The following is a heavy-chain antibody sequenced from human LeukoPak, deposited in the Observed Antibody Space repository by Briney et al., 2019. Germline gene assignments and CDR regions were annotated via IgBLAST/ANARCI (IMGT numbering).Heavy chain of an antibody. CDR2: SSSSGSTI. J-gene: IGHJ4*02. Sequence: PGGSLRLSCAASGFTFSSYEMKWVRQAPGKGLEGVSYSSSSGSTIYYTDSVKSRLTISRDNAKNSLYLQMNSLRAECTAVYYCARDLNWNHLDYWGQGTLVTVSS. D-gene: IGHD1-1*01. CDR1: GFTFSSYE. V-gene: IGHV3-48*03. CDR3: ARDLNWNHLDY.